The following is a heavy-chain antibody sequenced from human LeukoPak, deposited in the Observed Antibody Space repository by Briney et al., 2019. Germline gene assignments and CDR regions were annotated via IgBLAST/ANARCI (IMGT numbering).Heavy chain of an antibody. D-gene: IGHD3-10*01. Sequence: PGGSLRLSCAASRFTFSSYAMSWVRQAPGKGLEWVSAISGSGGSTYYADSVKGRFTISRDNSKNTLYLQMNSLRAEDTAVYYCAKAGSITMVRGANSLFDYWGQGTLVTVSS. J-gene: IGHJ4*02. CDR3: AKAGSITMVRGANSLFDY. CDR2: ISGSGGST. CDR1: RFTFSSYA. V-gene: IGHV3-23*01.